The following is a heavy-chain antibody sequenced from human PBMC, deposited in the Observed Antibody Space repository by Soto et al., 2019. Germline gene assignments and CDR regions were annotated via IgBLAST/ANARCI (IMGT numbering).Heavy chain of an antibody. V-gene: IGHV4-39*01. CDR2: IYYSGST. CDR1: GGSIISSSYY. Sequence: LSLTCTVSGGSIISSSYYWGWIRQRPGKGLEWIGSIYYSGSTYYNPSLKSRVTISVDTSKNQFSLKLSSVTAADTAVYYCARPVRVRGVINQDWFDPSGQGTLVTVSS. CDR3: ARPVRVRGVINQDWFDP. D-gene: IGHD3-10*01. J-gene: IGHJ5*02.